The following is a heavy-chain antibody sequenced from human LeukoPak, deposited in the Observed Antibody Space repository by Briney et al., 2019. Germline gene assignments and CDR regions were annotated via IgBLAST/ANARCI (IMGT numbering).Heavy chain of an antibody. CDR3: ASDGSGSYWNY. CDR2: IYYSGST. CDR1: GGSISSYY. J-gene: IGHJ4*02. D-gene: IGHD3-10*01. Sequence: SETLSLTCTVSGGSISSYYWSWVRQPPGKGLEWMGCIYYSGSTNYNPSLTSRVTISVDTSKNQFSLKLSSVTAADTAVYYCASDGSGSYWNYWGQGTLVTVSS. V-gene: IGHV4-59*01.